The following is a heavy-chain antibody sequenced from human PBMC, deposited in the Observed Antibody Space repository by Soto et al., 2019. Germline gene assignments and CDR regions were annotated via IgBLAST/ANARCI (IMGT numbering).Heavy chain of an antibody. Sequence: SETLSLTCRVSGDSISDTIYYWGWVRQSPGKGLEWIGSIHYSGTTQFHPSLKTRVTISVDTSKTQFSLSLRSVTAADTAVYYCAREYYYDSSGYQSGWFAPWGQGTLVTVSS. CDR1: GDSISDTIYY. CDR2: IHYSGTT. V-gene: IGHV4-39*07. J-gene: IGHJ5*02. D-gene: IGHD3-22*01. CDR3: AREYYYDSSGYQSGWFAP.